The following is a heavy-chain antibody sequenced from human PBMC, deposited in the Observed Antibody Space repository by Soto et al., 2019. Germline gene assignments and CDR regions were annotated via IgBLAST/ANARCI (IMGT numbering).Heavy chain of an antibody. CDR2: MFHSGST. J-gene: IGHJ3*02. D-gene: IGHD5-12*01. CDR3: VQWLRYGAFDI. CDR1: GGSINTNEYY. V-gene: IGHV4-39*01. Sequence: QLQLQESGPGLVKPSETLSLTCSVSGGSINTNEYYWGWIRQPPGKGLEWIGSMFHSGSTYYNPSLRSRGTISADTSDNQWSLRLSSVTAVDTAVYDCVQWLRYGAFDIWGQGTMVTVS.